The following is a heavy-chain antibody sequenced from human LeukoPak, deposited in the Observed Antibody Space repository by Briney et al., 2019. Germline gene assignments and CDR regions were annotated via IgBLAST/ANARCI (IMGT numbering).Heavy chain of an antibody. J-gene: IGHJ4*02. CDR1: VGTFTNYT. CDR2: IIPEFGTE. CDR3: ARGVIVVPTAVLTL. D-gene: IGHD2-2*01. Sequence: ASVTVSSTSSVGTFTNYTINWVCQAPGQGLEWMGGIIPEFGTENSAQKFQGRVTITADEPTNPAYMELSRLRSEDTAVYYCARGVIVVPTAVLTLWGQGTLVTVSS. V-gene: IGHV1-69*01.